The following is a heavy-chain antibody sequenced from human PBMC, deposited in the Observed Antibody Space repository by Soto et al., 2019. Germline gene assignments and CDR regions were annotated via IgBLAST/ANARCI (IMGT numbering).Heavy chain of an antibody. CDR2: ISGGGSST. D-gene: IGHD7-27*01. J-gene: IGHJ4*02. CDR1: GFIFSTYA. V-gene: IGHV3-23*01. CDR3: AKARGDWGSGQSYDY. Sequence: EVQLLESGGGLAQPGESLRLSCAASGFIFSTYAMGWVRQAPGKGLEWVSGISGGGSSTYYADSVKGRFTISRDSSKTTLYLQMNSLRAEDTATYYCAKARGDWGSGQSYDYWGQGTLVTVSS.